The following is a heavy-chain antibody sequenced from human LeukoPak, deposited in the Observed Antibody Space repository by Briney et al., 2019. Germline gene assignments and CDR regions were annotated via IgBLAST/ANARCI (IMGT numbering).Heavy chain of an antibody. CDR3: ARDPSCSGGSCYSEGINWFDP. CDR2: IYIGGRT. Sequence: GGSLRLSCAASGFTVSSNYMSWDRQAPGKGLEWVSVIYIGGRTNYADSVKGRFMMSRDNSKNTVYLQMNSLRGEDTAVYHCARDPSCSGGSCYSEGINWFDPWGQGTLVTVSS. V-gene: IGHV3-66*01. D-gene: IGHD2-15*01. J-gene: IGHJ5*02. CDR1: GFTVSSNY.